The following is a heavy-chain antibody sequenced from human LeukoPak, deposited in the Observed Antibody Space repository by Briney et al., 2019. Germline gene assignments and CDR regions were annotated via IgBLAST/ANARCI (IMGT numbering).Heavy chain of an antibody. D-gene: IGHD1-26*01. CDR2: ISWNSGSI. J-gene: IGHJ4*02. Sequence: PGGSLRLSCAASGFTFDDYDMHWVRQAPGKGLEWVSGISWNSGSIGYADSVKGRFTISRDNAKNSLYLQMNRLRAEDTALYYCAKDLSGSYPRGFDYWGQGTLVTVSS. CDR3: AKDLSGSYPRGFDY. V-gene: IGHV3-9*01. CDR1: GFTFDDYD.